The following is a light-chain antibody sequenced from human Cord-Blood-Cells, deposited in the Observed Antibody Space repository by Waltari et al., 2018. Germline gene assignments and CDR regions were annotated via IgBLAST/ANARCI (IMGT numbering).Light chain of an antibody. V-gene: IGLV2-23*03. CDR3: CSYAGSSTFVV. CDR1: SSDVWSYNL. Sequence: QSALTQPASVSGSPGQSITISCTGTSSDVWSYNLVSWYQQHPGKAPILMIYEGSKRPSGVSNRFSGSKSGNTASLTISGLQAEDEADYYCCSYAGSSTFVVFGGGTKLTVL. CDR2: EGS. J-gene: IGLJ2*01.